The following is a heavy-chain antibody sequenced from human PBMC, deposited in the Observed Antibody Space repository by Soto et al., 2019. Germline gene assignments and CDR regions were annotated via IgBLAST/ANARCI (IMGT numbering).Heavy chain of an antibody. Sequence: LSLTCTVSGASISGFYWSWIRKSAGKGLEWIGRIYATGTTDYNPSLESRVMMSVDTSKKQFSLKLRSVTAADTAVYYCVRDGTKTLRDWFDPWGQGISVTVSS. J-gene: IGHJ5*02. V-gene: IGHV4-4*07. CDR2: IYATGTT. D-gene: IGHD1-1*01. CDR1: GASISGFY. CDR3: VRDGTKTLRDWFDP.